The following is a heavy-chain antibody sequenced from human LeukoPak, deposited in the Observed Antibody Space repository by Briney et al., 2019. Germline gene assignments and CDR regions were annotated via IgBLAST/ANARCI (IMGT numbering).Heavy chain of an antibody. J-gene: IGHJ5*02. CDR3: ARGLAVSSTRFDP. CDR1: GGSISSYY. Sequence: SETLSLTCAVSGGSISSYYWGWIRQPPGKGLEWIGYIYYSGSTNYNPSLKGRVTISVDTSKNQFSLKLSSVAAADTAVYYCARGLAVSSTRFDPWGQGTLVTVSS. D-gene: IGHD6-13*01. V-gene: IGHV4-59*12. CDR2: IYYSGST.